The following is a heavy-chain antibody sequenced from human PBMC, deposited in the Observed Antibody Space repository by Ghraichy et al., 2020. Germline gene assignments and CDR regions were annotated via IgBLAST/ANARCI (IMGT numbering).Heavy chain of an antibody. D-gene: IGHD3-3*01. CDR2: IYSGGST. CDR1: GFTVSSNY. Sequence: GGSLRLSCAASGFTVSSNYMSWVRQAPGKGLEWVSVIYSGGSTYYADSVKGRFTISRDNSKNTLYLQMNSLRAEDTAVYYCARALQGYSSSGWGRGTLVTVSS. J-gene: IGHJ2*01. V-gene: IGHV3-53*01. CDR3: ARALQGYSSSG.